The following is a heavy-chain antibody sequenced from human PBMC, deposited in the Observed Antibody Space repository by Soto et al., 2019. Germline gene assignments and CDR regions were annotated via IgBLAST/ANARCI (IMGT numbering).Heavy chain of an antibody. CDR2: IYYSGST. CDR3: ARLGGHTDVGY. V-gene: IGHV4-31*03. CDR1: GGSISSGGYY. Sequence: SETLSLTCTVSGGSISSGGYYWSWIRQHPGKGLEWIGYIYYSGSTYYNPSLESRVTISVDTSKNQFSVKLSSVTAADTAVYYCARLGGHTDVGYWGQGTLVTVSS. J-gene: IGHJ4*02. D-gene: IGHD2-15*01.